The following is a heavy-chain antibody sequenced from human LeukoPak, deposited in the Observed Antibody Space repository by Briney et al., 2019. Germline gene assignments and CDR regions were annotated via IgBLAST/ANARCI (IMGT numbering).Heavy chain of an antibody. J-gene: IGHJ6*04. CDR1: GFTFSSYG. Sequence: GGSLRLSCAASGFTFSSYGVSWVRQAPGKGLEWVSSISSSSSYIYYAASVKGRFTISRDNAKNSLYLQMNRLRAEDTAVYYCARERQLERLAFGKEGSAFDYWGKGTTVTISS. D-gene: IGHD1-1*01. V-gene: IGHV3-21*01. CDR2: ISSSSSYI. CDR3: ARERQLERLAFGKEGSAFDY.